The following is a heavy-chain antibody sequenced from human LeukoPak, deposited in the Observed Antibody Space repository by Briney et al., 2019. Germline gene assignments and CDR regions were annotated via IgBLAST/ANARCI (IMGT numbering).Heavy chain of an antibody. CDR3: ARIFSGSYITPSDY. V-gene: IGHV1-69*13. J-gene: IGHJ4*02. CDR2: IIPIFGTA. Sequence: ASVKVSCKASGGTFSSYAISWVRQAPGQGLEWMGGIIPIFGTANYAQKFQGRVTITADESTSTAYMELSSLRSEDTAVYYCARIFSGSYITPSDYWGQGTLVTVSS. D-gene: IGHD1-26*01. CDR1: GGTFSSYA.